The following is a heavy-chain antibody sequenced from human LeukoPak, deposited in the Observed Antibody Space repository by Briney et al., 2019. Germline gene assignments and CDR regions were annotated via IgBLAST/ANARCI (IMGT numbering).Heavy chain of an antibody. V-gene: IGHV3-30*03. CDR3: TTDPEGYYDYVWGSYRADY. J-gene: IGHJ4*02. CDR1: GFSFSNYG. Sequence: PGGSLRLSCAASGFSFSNYGMHWVRQSPGKGLEWVAVISFDGSIEYYADSVKGRFTISRDDSTNTLYLQMNSLRPEDTALYYCTTDPEGYYDYVWGSYRADYWGQGTLVTVSS. CDR2: ISFDGSIE. D-gene: IGHD3-16*02.